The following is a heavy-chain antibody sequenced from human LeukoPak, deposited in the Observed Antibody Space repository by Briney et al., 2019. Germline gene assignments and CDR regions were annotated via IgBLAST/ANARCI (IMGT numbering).Heavy chain of an antibody. D-gene: IGHD3-22*01. CDR1: GGSISSGGYY. Sequence: SETLSLTCTVSGGSISSGGYYWSWIRQHPGKGLEWIGYIYYSGSTYYNPSLKSRVTISVDTSKNQFSPKLSSVTAADTAVYYCARYRNYYDSSGYYSTFDYWGQGTLVTVSS. CDR2: IYYSGST. V-gene: IGHV4-31*03. CDR3: ARYRNYYDSSGYYSTFDY. J-gene: IGHJ4*02.